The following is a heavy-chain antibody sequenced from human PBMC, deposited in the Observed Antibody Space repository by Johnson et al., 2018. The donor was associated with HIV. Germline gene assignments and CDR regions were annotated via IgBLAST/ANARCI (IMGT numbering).Heavy chain of an antibody. CDR2: ISYDGSNK. Sequence: QVQLVESGGGVVQPGRSLRLSCAASGFTFSSYGMHWVRQAPGKGLAWVAVISYDGSNKNYADSVKGRFTISRDNSKNTLYLQMNSLRAEDTAVYYCARKKLQYYDSSGYYDHAFDVWGQGTMVTVSS. J-gene: IGHJ3*01. CDR3: ARKKLQYYDSSGYYDHAFDV. CDR1: GFTFSSYG. V-gene: IGHV3-30*03. D-gene: IGHD3-22*01.